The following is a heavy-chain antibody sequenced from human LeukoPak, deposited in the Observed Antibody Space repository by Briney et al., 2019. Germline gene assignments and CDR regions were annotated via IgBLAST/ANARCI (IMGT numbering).Heavy chain of an antibody. CDR1: GVSISSGGYY. V-gene: IGHV4-31*03. J-gene: IGHJ4*02. CDR3: ARHRGYSYKPAFDS. Sequence: PSQTLSLTCTVSGVSISSGGYYWSWIRQHPGKGLEWIGYIYYSGSTYYNPSLKSRVTISVDTSKNQFSLKLSSVTAADTAVYYCARHRGYSYKPAFDSWGQGTLVTVSS. D-gene: IGHD5-18*01. CDR2: IYYSGST.